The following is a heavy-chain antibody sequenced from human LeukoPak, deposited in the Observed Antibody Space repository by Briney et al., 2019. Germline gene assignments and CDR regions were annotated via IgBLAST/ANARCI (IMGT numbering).Heavy chain of an antibody. D-gene: IGHD5-18*01. CDR2: ISGSGGST. CDR3: AKDLMVNFPSDAFDI. J-gene: IGHJ3*02. V-gene: IGHV3-23*01. Sequence: GGSLGLSCAASGFTFSSYAMSWVRQAPGKGLEWVSAISGSGGSTYYADSVKGRSTISRDNSKNTLYLQMNSLRAEDTAVYYCAKDLMVNFPSDAFDIWGQGTMVTVSS. CDR1: GFTFSSYA.